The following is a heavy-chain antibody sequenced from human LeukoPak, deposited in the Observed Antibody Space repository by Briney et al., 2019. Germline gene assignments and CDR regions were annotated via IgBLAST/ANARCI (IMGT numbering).Heavy chain of an antibody. Sequence: GSLRLSCAASGFTFSSYAMSWVRQAPGKGLEWVSAINSAGSTYYGDSVRGRFTISRDNSKNVLYLQMNSLRAEDTALYYCAKDQNTVATAPFDYWGQGTLVTVSS. CDR2: INSAGST. CDR1: GFTFSSYA. V-gene: IGHV3-23*01. D-gene: IGHD4-17*01. J-gene: IGHJ4*02. CDR3: AKDQNTVATAPFDY.